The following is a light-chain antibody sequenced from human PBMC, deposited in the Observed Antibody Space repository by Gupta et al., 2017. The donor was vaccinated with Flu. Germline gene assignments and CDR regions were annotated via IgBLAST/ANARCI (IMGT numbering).Light chain of an antibody. CDR2: DAS. Sequence: ATLFLSPGESATLSCRATESISTYLAWYKQKPGQSPRLLIFDASNRATGVPFRFSGSGYGTDFTLTINSREPEDFAVYYCRQPGNWPPYTFGQGTKVEIK. CDR1: ESISTY. J-gene: IGKJ2*01. V-gene: IGKV3-11*01. CDR3: RQPGNWPPYT.